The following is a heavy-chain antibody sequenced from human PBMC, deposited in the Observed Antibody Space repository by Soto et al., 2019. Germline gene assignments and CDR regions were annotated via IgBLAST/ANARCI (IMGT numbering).Heavy chain of an antibody. Sequence: EVQLVESGGGLVQPGRSLRLSCAASGFTFDDYAMHWVRQAPGKGLEWVSGISWKSGNIGYADSVKGRFTISRDNAKNSLYLQMNSLRPEDTALHYCANARNWSPFAFCFDYWGRGTLV. J-gene: IGHJ4*02. D-gene: IGHD1-1*01. V-gene: IGHV3-9*01. CDR3: ANARNWSPFAFCFDY. CDR2: ISWKSGNI. CDR1: GFTFDDYA.